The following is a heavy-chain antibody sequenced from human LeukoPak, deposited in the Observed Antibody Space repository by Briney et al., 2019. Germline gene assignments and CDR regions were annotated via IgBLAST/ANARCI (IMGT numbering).Heavy chain of an antibody. CDR3: ARAVTIFGVVINYYYYYMDV. Sequence: ASVKVSCKASGYTFTNYDLNWVRQATGQGLEWMGWMNPNSGNTGYARKFQGRVTMTRNTSISTAYMELSSLRSEDTAVYYCARAVTIFGVVINYYYYYMDVWGKGTTVTVSS. J-gene: IGHJ6*03. CDR1: GYTFTNYD. CDR2: MNPNSGNT. D-gene: IGHD3-3*01. V-gene: IGHV1-8*01.